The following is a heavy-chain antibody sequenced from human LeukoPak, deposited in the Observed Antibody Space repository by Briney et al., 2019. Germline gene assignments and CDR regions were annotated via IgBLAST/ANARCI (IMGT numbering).Heavy chain of an antibody. Sequence: SETLSLICTVSGGSISSYYWSWIRQPAGKGLEWIGRIYTSGSTNYNPSLKSRVTMSVDTSKNQFSLKLSSVTAADTAVYYCARAHRNRSQWLPDYWGQGTLVTVSS. CDR1: GGSISSYY. CDR3: ARAHRNRSQWLPDY. D-gene: IGHD5-12*01. J-gene: IGHJ4*02. V-gene: IGHV4-4*07. CDR2: IYTSGST.